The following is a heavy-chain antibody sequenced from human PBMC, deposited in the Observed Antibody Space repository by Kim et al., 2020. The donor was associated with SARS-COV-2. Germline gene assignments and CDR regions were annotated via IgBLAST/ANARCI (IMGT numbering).Heavy chain of an antibody. D-gene: IGHD6-13*01. V-gene: IGHV6-1*01. CDR3: ASNRRIAAAGLFDY. Sequence: SQTLSLTCAISGDSVSSNSAAWNWIRQSPSRGLEWLGRTYCRSKGYNDYEVSVQSRITINPDTSKNQFSLQLNSVTPEETAVYYCASNRRIAAAGLFDYWGQGTLVTVSS. CDR1: GDSVSSNSAA. J-gene: IGHJ4*02. CDR2: TYCRSKGYN.